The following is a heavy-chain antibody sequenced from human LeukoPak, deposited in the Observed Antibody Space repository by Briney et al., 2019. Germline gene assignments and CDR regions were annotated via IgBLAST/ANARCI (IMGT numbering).Heavy chain of an antibody. CDR3: AKDLGCSSTSCHYYGMDV. J-gene: IGHJ6*02. Sequence: GGSLRLSCAASGSTFSSYGMHWVRQAPGKGLEWVALISNDGSNQYYSDSVKGRFTISRDNSKSTLYLQMNSLRAEDTAVYYCAKDLGCSSTSCHYYGMDVWGQGTTVTVSS. V-gene: IGHV3-30*18. D-gene: IGHD2-2*01. CDR2: ISNDGSNQ. CDR1: GSTFSSYG.